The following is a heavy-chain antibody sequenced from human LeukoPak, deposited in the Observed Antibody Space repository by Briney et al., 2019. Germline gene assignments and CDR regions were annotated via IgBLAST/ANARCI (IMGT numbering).Heavy chain of an antibody. CDR3: ASGGYSSSHDAFDI. CDR1: GGTFSSYA. CDR2: IIPIFGAA. J-gene: IGHJ3*02. V-gene: IGHV1-69*13. D-gene: IGHD6-6*01. Sequence: SVKVSCKASGGTFSSYAISWVRQAPGQGLEWMGGIIPIFGAANYAQKFQGRVTITADESTSTAYMELSSLRSEDTAVYYCASGGYSSSHDAFDIWGQGTMVTVSS.